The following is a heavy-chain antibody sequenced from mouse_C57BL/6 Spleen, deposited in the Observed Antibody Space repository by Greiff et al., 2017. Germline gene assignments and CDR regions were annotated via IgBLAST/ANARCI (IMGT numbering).Heavy chain of an antibody. CDR2: IYPGSGST. CDR3: ARGGPYYSNYEGYAMDY. J-gene: IGHJ4*01. V-gene: IGHV1-55*01. Sequence: QVQLQQPGAELVKPGASVKMSCTASGYTFTSYWITWVKQRPGQGLEWIGAIYPGSGSTNYNEKFKSKATLTVDTSSSPAYMQLSSLTSEDSAVYYCARGGPYYSNYEGYAMDYWGQGTSVTVSS. D-gene: IGHD2-5*01. CDR1: GYTFTSYW.